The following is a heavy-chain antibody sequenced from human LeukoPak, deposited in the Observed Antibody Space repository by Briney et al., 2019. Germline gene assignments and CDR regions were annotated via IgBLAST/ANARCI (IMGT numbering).Heavy chain of an antibody. Sequence: GGSLRLSCAASGFTFSSYSMNWDRQATGKGLEWVSYISSSSGTKYYADSVKGRFTISRDNAKNSLCLQMNSLRAEDTAVYYCAREGFGFGEFYSYYYYYMDVWGKGTTVTVSS. D-gene: IGHD3-10*01. CDR1: GFTFSSYS. V-gene: IGHV3-48*01. J-gene: IGHJ6*03. CDR3: AREGFGFGEFYSYYYYYMDV. CDR2: ISSSSGTK.